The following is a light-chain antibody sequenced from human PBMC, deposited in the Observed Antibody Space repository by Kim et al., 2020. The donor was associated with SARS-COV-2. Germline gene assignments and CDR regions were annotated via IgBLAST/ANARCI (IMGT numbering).Light chain of an antibody. V-gene: IGKV3-15*01. Sequence: EIVMTQSPATLSVSPGERATLSCRASQSVARNLAWYQQKPGQAPRLLIYVASTRATGIPARFSGSGSGTEFTLTISNLQSEDLGIYYCQQYNNWPPVYSFGQGTKLDI. J-gene: IGKJ2*01. CDR3: QQYNNWPPVYS. CDR1: QSVARN. CDR2: VAS.